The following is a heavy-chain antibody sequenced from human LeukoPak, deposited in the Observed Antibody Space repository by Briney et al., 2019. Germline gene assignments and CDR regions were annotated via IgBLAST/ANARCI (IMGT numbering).Heavy chain of an antibody. D-gene: IGHD2-21*01. CDR2: IVGSGGYT. V-gene: IGHV3-23*01. J-gene: IGHJ4*02. Sequence: GGSLRLSCAASGFTFSSYAMSWVRQAPGKGLEWFSAIVGSGGYTYYADSFRGRFTISRDNSKNTLYVQMNSLRAEDTAVYYCAKGLNSGTYPYFDYWGQGTLVTVPS. CDR3: AKGLNSGTYPYFDY. CDR1: GFTFSSYA.